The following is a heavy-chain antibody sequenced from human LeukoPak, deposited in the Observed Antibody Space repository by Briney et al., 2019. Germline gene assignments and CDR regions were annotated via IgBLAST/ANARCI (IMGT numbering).Heavy chain of an antibody. CDR2: IYYSGST. Sequence: PSETLSLTCTVSGVSIDTYYWSWIRQPPGKGLEWIGYIYYSGSTKYNPSLRSRVTISIDTSKNQFSLNLRSVTAADTAVYYCATLPVVGAYPIDYWGQGTLVIVSS. D-gene: IGHD2-15*01. V-gene: IGHV4-59*01. J-gene: IGHJ4*02. CDR3: ATLPVVGAYPIDY. CDR1: GVSIDTYY.